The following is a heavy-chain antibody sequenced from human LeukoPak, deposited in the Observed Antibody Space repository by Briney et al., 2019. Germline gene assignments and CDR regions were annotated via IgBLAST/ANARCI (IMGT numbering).Heavy chain of an antibody. D-gene: IGHD3-22*01. CDR3: ARVGSTDSPHAFDI. V-gene: IGHV3-74*01. J-gene: IGHJ3*02. Sequence: GGSLRLSCAASGFTFSSYWMDWVRQAPGKGLVWVSGINSDGTMTRYAESVKVRFTISRDNAKSTLYLQMNSLRAEDTAVYYCARVGSTDSPHAFDIWGQGTTVTVSS. CDR2: INSDGTMT. CDR1: GFTFSSYW.